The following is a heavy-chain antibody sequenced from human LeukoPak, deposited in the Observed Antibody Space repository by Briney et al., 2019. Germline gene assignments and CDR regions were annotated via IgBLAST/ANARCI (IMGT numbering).Heavy chain of an antibody. Sequence: PGGSLRLSCAVSGFTFSSYAMTWVRQAPGKGLEWVSVISSSGDSTYYADSVKGRFTISRDNAKNSLYLQMNSLRAEDTAVYYCARARRTNYGMDVWGQGTTVTVSS. V-gene: IGHV3-23*01. CDR1: GFTFSSYA. CDR3: ARARRTNYGMDV. CDR2: ISSSGDST. D-gene: IGHD3/OR15-3a*01. J-gene: IGHJ6*02.